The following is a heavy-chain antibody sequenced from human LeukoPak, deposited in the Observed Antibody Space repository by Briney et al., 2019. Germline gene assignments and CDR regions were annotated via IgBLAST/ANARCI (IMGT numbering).Heavy chain of an antibody. D-gene: IGHD4-11*01. V-gene: IGHV3-30-3*01. CDR3: ARRMGQYSLALDY. CDR2: TSYDGSNK. Sequence: GGSLRLSCAASGFTFSSYAMHWVRQAPGKGLEWVAVTSYDGSNKYYADSVKGRFTISRDNSKNTLYLQMNSLRAEDTAVYYCARRMGQYSLALDYWGQGTLVTVSS. CDR1: GFTFSSYA. J-gene: IGHJ4*02.